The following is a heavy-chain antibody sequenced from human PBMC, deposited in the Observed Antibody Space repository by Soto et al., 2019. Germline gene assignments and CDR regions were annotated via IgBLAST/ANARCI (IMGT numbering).Heavy chain of an antibody. CDR1: GFTFSTYT. V-gene: IGHV3-21*01. J-gene: IGHJ4*02. D-gene: IGHD5-12*01. CDR2: ISSTSYYI. CDR3: ARDRAGDGYNLAVD. Sequence: EVQLVESGGGLVKPGGSLRLSCAASGFTFSTYTMNWVRQVPGTGLEWVSSISSTSYYIYYADSVKGRFTISRDNAKNSLYLQMNSLRVEETAVYYCARDRAGDGYNLAVDWGQGTLVTVSS.